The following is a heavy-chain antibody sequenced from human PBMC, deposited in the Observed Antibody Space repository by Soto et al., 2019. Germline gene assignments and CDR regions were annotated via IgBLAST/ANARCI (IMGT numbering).Heavy chain of an antibody. D-gene: IGHD4-17*01. J-gene: IGHJ5*02. Sequence: GGSLRLSCAASGFTFSSYWMSWVRQAPGKGLEWVANIKQDGSEKYYVGSVQGRFTISRDNAKNSLYLQMNSLRAEDTTVYYCERVPNNYGIKWFDPGGQGTLVTVSS. CDR2: IKQDGSEK. CDR1: GFTFSSYW. V-gene: IGHV3-7*01. CDR3: ERVPNNYGIKWFDP.